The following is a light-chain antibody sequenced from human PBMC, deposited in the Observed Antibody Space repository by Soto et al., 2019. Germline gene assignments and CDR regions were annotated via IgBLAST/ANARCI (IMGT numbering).Light chain of an antibody. V-gene: IGKV3-15*01. CDR3: QQYSNWPLT. J-gene: IGKJ4*01. CDR2: GAS. Sequence: MKQPPFTVSVPQGERATLSCRASQSVTNSYLAWYQQKPGQAPRLLIFGASTRAAGIPARFSGSGSGTEFTLTISSLQSEDFAVYYCQQYSNWPLTFGGGTKVDIK. CDR1: QSVTNSY.